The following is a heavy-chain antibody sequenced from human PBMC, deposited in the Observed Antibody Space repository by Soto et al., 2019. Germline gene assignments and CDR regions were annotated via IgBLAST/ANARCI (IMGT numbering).Heavy chain of an antibody. J-gene: IGHJ4*02. CDR2: LNYANGDT. V-gene: IGHV1-3*01. D-gene: IGHD2-2*03. CDR1: GYTFTSYG. CDR3: GRVDMTVPLSWSHEY. Sequence: APVKVSCKPSGYTFTSYGIPWVRQPTAERLEWMGWLNYANGDTKYSPKLQGRGTITRDTPASTAYRELSRLRSEDTAVYYCGRVDMTVPLSWSHEYWGRGTLVTVSS.